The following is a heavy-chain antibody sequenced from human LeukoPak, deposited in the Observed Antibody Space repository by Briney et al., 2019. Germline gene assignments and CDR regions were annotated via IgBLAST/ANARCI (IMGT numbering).Heavy chain of an antibody. CDR1: GFTFSSYW. J-gene: IGHJ6*03. Sequence: GGSLRLSCAASGFTFSSYWMSWVRQAPGKGLEWVANIKQDGSEKYYVDSVKGRFTISRDNAKNSLYLQMNSLRAEDTAVYYCARTCRDSYGYYYYMDVWGKGTTVTVSS. CDR3: ARTCRDSYGYYYYMDV. V-gene: IGHV3-7*01. CDR2: IKQDGSEK. D-gene: IGHD5-18*01.